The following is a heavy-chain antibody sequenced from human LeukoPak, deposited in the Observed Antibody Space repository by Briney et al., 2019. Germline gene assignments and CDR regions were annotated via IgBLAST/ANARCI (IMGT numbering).Heavy chain of an antibody. Sequence: GGSLRLSCAASGFTFSSYSMHWVRQAPGKGLEWVAVISYDGNNKYYADSVKGRFTISRDSSKNTLYLQMNSLRAEDTAVYYCARGNYYDSSGYYYGWGTDRYYFDYWGQGTLVTVSS. D-gene: IGHD3-22*01. CDR1: GFTFSSYS. V-gene: IGHV3-30-3*01. CDR3: ARGNYYDSSGYYYGWGTDRYYFDY. CDR2: ISYDGNNK. J-gene: IGHJ4*02.